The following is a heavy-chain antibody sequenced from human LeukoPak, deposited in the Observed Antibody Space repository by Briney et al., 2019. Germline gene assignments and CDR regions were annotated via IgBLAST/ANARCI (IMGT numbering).Heavy chain of an antibody. CDR2: IYYSGST. D-gene: IGHD3-10*01. J-gene: IGHJ4*02. V-gene: IGHV4-59*08. CDR3: ARLTHYYGSGSYSGTIDY. Sequence: SETLSLTCTVSGGSISSYYWSWIRQPPGKGLEWFGYIYYSGSTNYNPSLKSRVTISVDTSKNQFSLKLSSVTAADTAVYYCARLTHYYGSGSYSGTIDYWGQGTLVTVSS. CDR1: GGSISSYY.